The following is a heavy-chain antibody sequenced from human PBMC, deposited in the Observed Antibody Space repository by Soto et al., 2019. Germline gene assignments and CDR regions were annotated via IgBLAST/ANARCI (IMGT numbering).Heavy chain of an antibody. CDR1: GGSISSGDYY. CDR3: ARVAAVTGGMDV. J-gene: IGHJ6*02. Sequence: SETLSLTCTVSGGSISSGDYYWSWIRQPPGKGLEWIGYIYYSGSTYYNPSLKSRVTISVDTSKNQFSLKLSSVTAADTAVYYCARVAAVTGGMDVWGQGTTVTVSS. V-gene: IGHV4-30-4*01. CDR2: IYYSGST. D-gene: IGHD4-17*01.